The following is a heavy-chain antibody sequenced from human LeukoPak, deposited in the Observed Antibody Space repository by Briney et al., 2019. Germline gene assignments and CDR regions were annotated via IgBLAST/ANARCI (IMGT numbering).Heavy chain of an antibody. Sequence: SVKVSCKASGGTFSSYAISWVRQAPGQGLEWMGGIIPIFGTANYAQKFQGRVTITTDESTSTAYMELSSLRSEDTAVYYCARLGIAAAGAYYFDYWGQGTLVTVPS. CDR2: IIPIFGTA. V-gene: IGHV1-69*05. J-gene: IGHJ4*02. D-gene: IGHD6-13*01. CDR1: GGTFSSYA. CDR3: ARLGIAAAGAYYFDY.